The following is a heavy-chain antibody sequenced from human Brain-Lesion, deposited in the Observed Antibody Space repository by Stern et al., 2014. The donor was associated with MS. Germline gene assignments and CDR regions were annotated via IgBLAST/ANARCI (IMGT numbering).Heavy chain of an antibody. Sequence: QVQLQQWGARLLKSSETLSLTCAVYGGSVSGYYWTWIRQSPGKGLEWIGEINISGSTKYTPALTSRVSMSLDWSKNQFSLKLSSVTAADTAVYFCARGRGSFGMDVWGQGTTVTVSS. CDR3: ARGRGSFGMDV. J-gene: IGHJ6*02. CDR1: GGSVSGYY. D-gene: IGHD3-10*01. CDR2: INISGST. V-gene: IGHV4-34*01.